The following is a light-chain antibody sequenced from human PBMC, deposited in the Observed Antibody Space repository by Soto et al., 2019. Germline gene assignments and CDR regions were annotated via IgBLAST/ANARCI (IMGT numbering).Light chain of an antibody. Sequence: QLVLTQSPSASASLGASVKLTCTLSSGHSSYAIAWHQQRPEKVPRYLMKLNNDGSHTKGDGIPDRFSGSSSGAERYLTISSLQSEDEADYYCQTWVTGSWVFGGGTKLTVL. CDR2: LNNDGSH. CDR3: QTWVTGSWV. CDR1: SGHSSYA. V-gene: IGLV4-69*01. J-gene: IGLJ3*02.